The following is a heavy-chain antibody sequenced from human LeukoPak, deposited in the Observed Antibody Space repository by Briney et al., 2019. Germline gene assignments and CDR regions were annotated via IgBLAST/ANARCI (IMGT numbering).Heavy chain of an antibody. D-gene: IGHD4-23*01. Sequence: GASVKVSCKASGGTFSSYAISWVRQAPGQGLEWMGRFIPILGIANYAQKFQGGVTITADKSTSTAYMELSSLRSEDTAVYYCAREGNDYGGNSGNYYYYYGMDVWGQGTTVTASS. CDR3: AREGNDYGGNSGNYYYYYGMDV. CDR2: FIPILGIA. CDR1: GGTFSSYA. J-gene: IGHJ6*02. V-gene: IGHV1-69*04.